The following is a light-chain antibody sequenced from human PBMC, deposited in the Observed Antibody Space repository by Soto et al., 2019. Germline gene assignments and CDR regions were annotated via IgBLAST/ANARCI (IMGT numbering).Light chain of an antibody. CDR3: QQYGSSTYT. Sequence: EIVMTQSPATLSVSPGERATLSRRASQSVSSNLAWYQQKPGQAPRLLIYGASTRATGIPARFSGSGSGTEFTLTISSLQSEDFAVYYCQQYGSSTYTFGQGTKVEIK. CDR2: GAS. V-gene: IGKV3-15*01. J-gene: IGKJ2*01. CDR1: QSVSSN.